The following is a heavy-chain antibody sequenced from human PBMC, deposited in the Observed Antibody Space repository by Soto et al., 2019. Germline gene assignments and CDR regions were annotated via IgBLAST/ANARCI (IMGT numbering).Heavy chain of an antibody. V-gene: IGHV3-74*01. Sequence: ACVSRIGDDGTLTTYADRVKGRFIISRDNAKNTLFLQMDCLRPEDTAVYHCAGYGSPSSSWYKCAFDPWGSGTQVTVA. CDR2: IGDDGTLT. J-gene: IGHJ5*02. CDR3: AGYGSPSSSWYKCAFDP. D-gene: IGHD6-13*01.